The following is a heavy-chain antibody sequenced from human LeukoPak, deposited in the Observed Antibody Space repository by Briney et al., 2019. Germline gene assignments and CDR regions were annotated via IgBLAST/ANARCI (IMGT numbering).Heavy chain of an antibody. CDR3: ARAMGLRYGSGSYYRY. V-gene: IGHV3-7*01. Sequence: GGSLRLSCAASGFTFSSYWMSWVRQAPGKGLEWVANIKQDGSEKYYVDSVKGRFTISRDNAKNSLYLQMNSLRAEDTAVYYCARAMGLRYGSGSYYRYWGQGTLVTVSS. CDR2: IKQDGSEK. CDR1: GFTFSSYW. D-gene: IGHD3-10*01. J-gene: IGHJ4*02.